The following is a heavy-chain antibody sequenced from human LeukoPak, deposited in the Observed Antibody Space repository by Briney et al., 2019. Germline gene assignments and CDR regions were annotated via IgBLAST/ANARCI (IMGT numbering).Heavy chain of an antibody. CDR1: GYSISSGYY. J-gene: IGHJ5*02. D-gene: IGHD3-10*01. Sequence: SETLSLTCTVSGYSISSGYYWGWIRQPPGKGLEWIGSIYHSGSTYYNPSLKSRVTISVDTSKNQFSLKLSSVTAADTAVYYCARNRLWFGELLYRGGWFDPWGQGTLVTVSS. V-gene: IGHV4-38-2*02. CDR3: ARNRLWFGELLYRGGWFDP. CDR2: IYHSGST.